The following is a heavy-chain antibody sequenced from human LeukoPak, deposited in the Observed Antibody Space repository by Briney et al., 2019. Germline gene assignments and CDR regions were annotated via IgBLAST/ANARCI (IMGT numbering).Heavy chain of an antibody. CDR3: ARPGSGSGWFYFDS. CDR1: GGSFSGYY. CDR2: VYYSGGT. V-gene: IGHV4-34*01. J-gene: IGHJ4*02. Sequence: SETLSLTCAVYGGSFSGYYWSWIRQPPGKGLEWIGSVYYSGGTYYNPSLKSRVTISVDTSENHFSLKVTSVTAADTAVYYCARPGSGSGWFYFDSWGQGILVTVSS. D-gene: IGHD6-19*01.